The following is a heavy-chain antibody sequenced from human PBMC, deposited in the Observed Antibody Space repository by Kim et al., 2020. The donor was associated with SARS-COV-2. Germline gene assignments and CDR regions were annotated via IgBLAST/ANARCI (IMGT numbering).Heavy chain of an antibody. V-gene: IGHV4-39*01. CDR1: GGSISSSSYY. CDR2: IYYSGST. CDR3: ARHREGESSSPQPFDY. D-gene: IGHD6-6*01. Sequence: SETLSLTCTVSGGSISSSSYYWGWIRQPPGKGLEWIGSIYYSGSTYYNPSLKSRVTISVDTSKNQFSLKLSSVTAADTAVYYCARHREGESSSPQPFDYWGQGTLVTVSS. J-gene: IGHJ4*02.